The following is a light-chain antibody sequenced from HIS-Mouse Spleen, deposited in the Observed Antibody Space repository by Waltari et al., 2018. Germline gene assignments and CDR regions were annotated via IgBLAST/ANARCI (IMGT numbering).Light chain of an antibody. CDR2: WAS. V-gene: IGKV4-1*01. CDR3: QQYYSTPLT. J-gene: IGKJ4*01. Sequence: DIVMTQSPDSLAVSLGERATINCKSSQSVLYSSNNKNYLAWYQQKPGQPPKLLIYWASTRESGVPDRFSGSGSGTEFTLTISSLQAEDVAVYCCQQYYSTPLTFGGGTKVEIK. CDR1: QSVLYSSNNKNY.